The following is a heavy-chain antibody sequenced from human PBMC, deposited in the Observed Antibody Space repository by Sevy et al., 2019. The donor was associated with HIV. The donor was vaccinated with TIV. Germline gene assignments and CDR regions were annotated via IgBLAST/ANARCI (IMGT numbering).Heavy chain of an antibody. CDR2: IKQDGSEK. V-gene: IGHV3-7*01. CDR3: ARDLGVQLPTNAFDI. D-gene: IGHD5-18*01. J-gene: IGHJ3*02. CDR1: GFTFSSYW. Sequence: EGSLRLSCAASGFTFSSYWMSWVRQAPGKGLEWVANIKQDGSEKYYVDSVKGRFTISRDNAKNSLYLQMNSLRAEDTAVYYCARDLGVQLPTNAFDIWGQGTMVTVSS.